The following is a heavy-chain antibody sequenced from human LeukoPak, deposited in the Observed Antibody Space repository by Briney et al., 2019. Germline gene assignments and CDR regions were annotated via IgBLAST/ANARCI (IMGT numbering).Heavy chain of an antibody. Sequence: SETLSLTCTVSGGSISSSSYYWGWIRQPPGKGLEWIGSIYYSGSTYYNPSLKSRVTISVDTSKNQFSLKLSSVTAADTAVYYSAALGYSYGYSSFDYWGQGTLVTVSP. V-gene: IGHV4-39*01. D-gene: IGHD5-18*01. CDR1: GGSISSSSYY. CDR3: AALGYSYGYSSFDY. J-gene: IGHJ4*02. CDR2: IYYSGST.